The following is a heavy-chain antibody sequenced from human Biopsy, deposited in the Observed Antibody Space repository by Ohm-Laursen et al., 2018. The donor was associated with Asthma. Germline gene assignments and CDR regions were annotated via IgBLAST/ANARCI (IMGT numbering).Heavy chain of an antibody. CDR2: VHSPGCT. CDR3: ARATSTWSQSGPHFFDH. J-gene: IGHJ5*02. CDR1: PGSINDYY. D-gene: IGHD6-13*01. V-gene: IGHV4-59*01. Sequence: SETLSLTCTVSPGSINDYYWNWIRQFPGKGLEWIGYVHSPGCTRFNPSLKSRVTVSVDTSVDQVSLKLSSVSAADTAIYSCARATSTWSQSGPHFFDHWGPGTLVTVSS.